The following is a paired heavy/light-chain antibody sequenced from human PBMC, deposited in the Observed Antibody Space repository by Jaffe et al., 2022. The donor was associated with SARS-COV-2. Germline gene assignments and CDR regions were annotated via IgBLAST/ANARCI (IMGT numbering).Heavy chain of an antibody. CDR2: LNAGSGET. V-gene: IGHV1-3*01. Sequence: VHLGQSGAEVKKPGASVRISCEASGFIFSNYALHWVRQAPGQGLEWVGWLNAGSGETKYSQRFQDRVSITTDSSATTAYMDLSSLTSEDTAIYYCAAYGGPYFDHWGQGTLISVSS. CDR1: GFIFSNYA. D-gene: IGHD4-17*01. J-gene: IGHJ4*02. CDR3: AAYGGPYFDH.
Light chain of an antibody. CDR3: QHRSGWPVT. J-gene: IGKJ4*01. V-gene: IGKV3-11*01. CDR1: QNIDNY. Sequence: EIVLTQSPDTLSLSPGERATLSCRASQNIDNYLAWYQHKPGRPPRLLIYGASERTTGIPARFSGSGSGTDFTLIISSLEPEDFAVYYCQHRSGWPVTFGGGTKVEIK. CDR2: GAS.